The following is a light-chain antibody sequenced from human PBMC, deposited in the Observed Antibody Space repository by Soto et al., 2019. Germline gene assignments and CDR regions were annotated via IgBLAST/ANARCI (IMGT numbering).Light chain of an antibody. CDR1: QTYNRRS. CDR2: GTA. CDR3: QRYLSSPIPT. Sequence: VLVQFPGTMSLSLVETATLSCRASQTYNRRSLSWFQQRPGKATRLRIHGTASRATRIPDRFRGGVSGTDYTLTIRRLEPEGVAVYYCQRYLSSPIPTCAQGTRRELK. V-gene: IGKV3-20*01. J-gene: IGKJ5*01.